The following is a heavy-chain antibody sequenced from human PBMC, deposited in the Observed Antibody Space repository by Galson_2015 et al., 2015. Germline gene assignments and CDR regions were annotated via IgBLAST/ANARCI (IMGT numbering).Heavy chain of an antibody. CDR3: AKDLVPAALLQYYYYGMHV. V-gene: IGHV3-23*01. CDR1: GFTFSSYA. J-gene: IGHJ6*02. CDR2: ISGSGGST. Sequence: SLRLSCAASGFTFSSYAMSWVRQAPGKGLEWVSAISGSGGSTYYADSVKGRFTISRDNSKNTLYLQMNSLGAEDTAVYYCAKDLVPAALLQYYYYGMHVRGQGTTVTGSS. D-gene: IGHD2-2*02.